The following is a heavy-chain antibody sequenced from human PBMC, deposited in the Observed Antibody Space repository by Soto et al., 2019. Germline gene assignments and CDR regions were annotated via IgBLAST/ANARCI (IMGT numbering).Heavy chain of an antibody. Sequence: QVQLVQSGAEVKKPGSSVKVSCKASGGTFSSYAISWVRQAPGQGLEWMGGIIPIFGTANYAQKFQGRVTITADESTSTAYMELSSLRSEDTAVYYCARPDCSITSCYSVYYGMDVWGQGTTVTVSS. V-gene: IGHV1-69*01. J-gene: IGHJ6*02. CDR3: ARPDCSITSCYSVYYGMDV. CDR1: GGTFSSYA. D-gene: IGHD2-2*01. CDR2: IIPIFGTA.